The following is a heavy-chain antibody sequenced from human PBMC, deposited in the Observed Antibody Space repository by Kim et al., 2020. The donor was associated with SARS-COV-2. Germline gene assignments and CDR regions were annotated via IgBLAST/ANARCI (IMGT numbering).Heavy chain of an antibody. D-gene: IGHD5-12*01. CDR3: ARVQPSGLWHY. Sequence: TNYAQKCQGRVTMTRDTSISTAYMELSRLRSDDTAVYYCARVQPSGLWHYWGQGNLVTVSS. CDR2: T. V-gene: IGHV1-2*02. J-gene: IGHJ4*02.